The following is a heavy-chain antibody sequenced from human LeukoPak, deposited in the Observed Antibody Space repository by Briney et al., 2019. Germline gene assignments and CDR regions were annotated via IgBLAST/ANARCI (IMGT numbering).Heavy chain of an antibody. Sequence: SETLSLTCTVSGGSISSSSYYWGWIHQPPGKGLEWIGSIYYSGSTYYNPSLKSRVTISVDTSKNQFSLKLSSVTAADTAVYYCARPSTSWSNDAFDIWGQGTMVTVSS. V-gene: IGHV4-39*07. CDR3: ARPSTSWSNDAFDI. CDR2: IYYSGST. D-gene: IGHD6-13*01. CDR1: GGSISSSSYY. J-gene: IGHJ3*02.